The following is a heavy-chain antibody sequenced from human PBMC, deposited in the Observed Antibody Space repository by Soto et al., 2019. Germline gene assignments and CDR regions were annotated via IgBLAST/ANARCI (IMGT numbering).Heavy chain of an antibody. CDR3: AKDRRDYYGSGSYYFDY. D-gene: IGHD3-10*01. CDR1: GFTFSSYA. Sequence: GGSLRLSCAASGFTFSSYAMSWVRQAPGKGLEWVSAISGSGGSTYYADSVKGRFTISRDNSKNTLYLQMNSLRAEDTAVYYCAKDRRDYYGSGSYYFDYGGQGTLGTVSS. V-gene: IGHV3-23*01. J-gene: IGHJ4*02. CDR2: ISGSGGST.